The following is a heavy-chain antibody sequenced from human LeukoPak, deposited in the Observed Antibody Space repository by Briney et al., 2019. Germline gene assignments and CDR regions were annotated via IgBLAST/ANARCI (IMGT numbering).Heavy chain of an antibody. V-gene: IGHV1-3*01. Sequence: GASVKVPCKASGYTFTSYAMHWVRQAPGQRLEWMGWINAGNGNTKYSQKFQGRVTITRDTSASTAYMELSSLRSEDTAVYYCARDGYGDYYYGMDVWGQGTTVTVSS. CDR1: GYTFTSYA. CDR3: ARDGYGDYYYGMDV. CDR2: INAGNGNT. D-gene: IGHD4-17*01. J-gene: IGHJ6*02.